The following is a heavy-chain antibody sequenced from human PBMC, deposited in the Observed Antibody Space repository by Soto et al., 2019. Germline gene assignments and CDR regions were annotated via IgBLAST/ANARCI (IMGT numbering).Heavy chain of an antibody. CDR2: ITNGGTTI. CDR1: GFTFSSYS. CDR3: ATPVVRFLEWTTDY. J-gene: IGHJ4*02. D-gene: IGHD3-3*01. V-gene: IGHV3-48*02. Sequence: PGGSLRLSCAASGFTFSSYSMNWVRQAPGKGLEWISYITNGGTTIYYADSVKARFTISRDNAKNSLYLHMSSLRDDDTAVYYCATPVVRFLEWTTDYWGQGTLVTVSS.